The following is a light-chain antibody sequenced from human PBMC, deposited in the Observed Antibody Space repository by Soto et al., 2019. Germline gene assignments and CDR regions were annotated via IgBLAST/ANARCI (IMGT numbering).Light chain of an antibody. Sequence: DIQMTQSPASLSASVGDRVTIPCRASQSISNYLNWYQQKPGEAPKVLIYAASSLQSGVPSRFIGSGSGTDFTLTITSLQPEDFATYYCQQSYSTPLTFGGGTNVEIK. CDR1: QSISNY. J-gene: IGKJ4*01. V-gene: IGKV1-39*01. CDR2: AAS. CDR3: QQSYSTPLT.